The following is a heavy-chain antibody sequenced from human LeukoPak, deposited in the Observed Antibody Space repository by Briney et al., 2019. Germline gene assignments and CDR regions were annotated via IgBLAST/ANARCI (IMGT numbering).Heavy chain of an antibody. D-gene: IGHD2-8*01. CDR1: GFTFSRYG. J-gene: IGHJ4*02. V-gene: IGHV3-30*03. Sequence: GGSLRLSCVASGFTFSRYGMHWVRQAPGKGLEWVAVISYDGSNKYYADSVKGRFTISRDNSKNTLYLQMNSLRAEDTAVYYCAGGGYCTNGVCALVHWGQGTLVTVSS. CDR2: ISYDGSNK. CDR3: AGGGYCTNGVCALVH.